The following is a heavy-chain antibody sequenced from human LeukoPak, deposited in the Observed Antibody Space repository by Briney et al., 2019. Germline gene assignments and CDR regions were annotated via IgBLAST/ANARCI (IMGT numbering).Heavy chain of an antibody. CDR3: ARHGGESGSYYGGFFDY. CDR2: IYYSGST. Sequence: GSLRLSCAASGFTFSSYAMNWIRQPPGKGLEWIGSIYYSGSTYYNPSLKSRVTISVDTSKNQISLKLSSVTAADTAVYYCARHGGESGSYYGGFFDYWGQGTLVTVSS. V-gene: IGHV4-39*01. D-gene: IGHD1-26*01. CDR1: GFTFSSYA. J-gene: IGHJ4*02.